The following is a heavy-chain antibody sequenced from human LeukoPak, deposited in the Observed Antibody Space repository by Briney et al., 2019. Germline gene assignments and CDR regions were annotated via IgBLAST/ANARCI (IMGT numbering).Heavy chain of an antibody. CDR1: GDSITDYY. Sequence: PSETLSLTCTVSGDSITDYYWSWIRQPPGKELEWIGYISYSDRATYNPSVKSRVTISLATSRTQFSLSLTSVTAADTAVYYCARVSAGGGSEWVDNWGQGTLVTVSS. D-gene: IGHD1-26*01. CDR3: ARVSAGGGSEWVDN. V-gene: IGHV4-59*01. J-gene: IGHJ5*02. CDR2: ISYSDRA.